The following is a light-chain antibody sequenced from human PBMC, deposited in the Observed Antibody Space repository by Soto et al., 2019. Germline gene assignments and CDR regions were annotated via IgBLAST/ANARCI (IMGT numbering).Light chain of an antibody. J-gene: IGKJ1*01. CDR2: DAS. Sequence: EIVLTQSPGTLSLSPGERATLSCRASSSVSTYLAWYQQKPGQAPRLLIYDASNRATGIPARFSGSGSGTDFTLSISSLEPEDFGVYCCQKRRKWPWTFGRGTKVEIK. CDR1: SSVSTY. V-gene: IGKV3-11*01. CDR3: QKRRKWPWT.